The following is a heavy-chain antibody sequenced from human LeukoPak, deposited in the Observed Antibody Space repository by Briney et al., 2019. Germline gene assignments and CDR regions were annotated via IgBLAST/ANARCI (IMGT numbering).Heavy chain of an antibody. V-gene: IGHV1-2*02. J-gene: IGHJ4*02. D-gene: IGHD5-12*01. CDR2: IHPNSGAT. Sequence: ASVKVSCKASGYEFTDFYIHWVRQAPGQRPEWMGWIHPNSGATNYARVFQGRVTMTRDTSISTDYMELGSLKFDDRAVYYCARLRGGFDSGDYWGQGSLVTVSS. CDR1: GYEFTDFY. CDR3: ARLRGGFDSGDY.